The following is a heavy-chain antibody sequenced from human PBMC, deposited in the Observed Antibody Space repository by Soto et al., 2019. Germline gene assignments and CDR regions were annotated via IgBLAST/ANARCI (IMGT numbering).Heavy chain of an antibody. V-gene: IGHV4-34*01. CDR2: INHSGST. CDR1: GGSFSGYY. Sequence: PSETLSLTCAVYGGSFSGYYWSWIRQPPGKGLEWIGEINHSGSTNYNPSLKSRVTISVDTSKNQFSLKLSSVTAADTAVYYCARGGQFWVRGGKNWFDPWGQGTLVTAPQ. D-gene: IGHD2-15*01. CDR3: ARGGQFWVRGGKNWFDP. J-gene: IGHJ5*02.